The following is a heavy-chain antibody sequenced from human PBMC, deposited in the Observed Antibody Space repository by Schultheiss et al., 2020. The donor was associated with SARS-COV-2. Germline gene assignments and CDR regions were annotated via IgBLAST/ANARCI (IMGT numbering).Heavy chain of an antibody. CDR2: IYYSGST. V-gene: IGHV4-59*12. CDR1: GGSISSYY. D-gene: IGHD6-6*01. CDR3: ARDTSSSSGPFDY. Sequence: SETLCLTCTVSGGSISSYYWSWIRQPPGKGLEWIGYIYYSGSTNYNPSLKSRVTMSVDTSKNQFSLKLSSVTAADTAVYYCARDTSSSSGPFDYWGQGTLVTVSS. J-gene: IGHJ4*02.